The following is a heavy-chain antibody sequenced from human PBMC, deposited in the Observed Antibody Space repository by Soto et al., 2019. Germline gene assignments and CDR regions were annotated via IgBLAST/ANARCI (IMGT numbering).Heavy chain of an antibody. CDR3: AKRATTVPTPGNYFDC. J-gene: IGHJ4*02. CDR1: GFSFSDYS. V-gene: IGHV3-23*01. D-gene: IGHD1-1*01. CDR2: LTPAGTT. Sequence: EVQLLESGGGLVQPGGSLRLSCAASGFSFSDYSKTWVRQAPGRGLEWVSTLTPAGTTFYADSVKGRFTISRDNYRNTLSLHMYNLRAEDTARYYCAKRATTVPTPGNYFDCWGQGTLVTVSS.